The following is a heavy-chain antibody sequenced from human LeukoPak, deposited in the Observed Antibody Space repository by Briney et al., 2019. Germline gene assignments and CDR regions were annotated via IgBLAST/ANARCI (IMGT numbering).Heavy chain of an antibody. CDR3: APVGTDNAFDI. CDR1: GGTFSTYA. Sequence: ASVKVSCKASGGTFSTYAISWVRQAPGQGLEWMGGIIPIFGTANYAQKFQGRVTITADESTSTAYMELSSLRSEDTAVYYCAPVGTDNAFDIWGQGTMVTVSS. J-gene: IGHJ3*02. D-gene: IGHD5-12*01. V-gene: IGHV1-69*13. CDR2: IIPIFGTA.